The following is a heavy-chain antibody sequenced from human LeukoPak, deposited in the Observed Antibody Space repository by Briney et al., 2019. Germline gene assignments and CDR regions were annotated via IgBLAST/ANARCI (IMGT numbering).Heavy chain of an antibody. CDR3: ARPEYKYGYLLDY. CDR2: ISPDSGAT. V-gene: IGHV1-2*02. CDR1: GYTFTRHF. J-gene: IGHJ4*02. Sequence: ASVKVSCKASGYTFTRHFVHWVGRAPGQGLEWMGWISPDSGATKYAERFQGRVTMTRDTSISTAYMELTGLRSDDTAVYYCARPEYKYGYLLDYWGQGTLVTVSS. D-gene: IGHD5-18*01.